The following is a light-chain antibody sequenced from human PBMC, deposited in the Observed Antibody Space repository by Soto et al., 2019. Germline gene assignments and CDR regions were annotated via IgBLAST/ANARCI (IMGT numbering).Light chain of an antibody. CDR3: IRHNSYPQT. CDR2: AAS. J-gene: IGKJ1*01. Sequence: DIQMTQSPSSLSASLGDRVTITCRASQGIRNDLVWYQQKPGKAPKRLIYAASSLESGVPSKFSGSGDETEFMLTISSLQPEAFATYSCIRHNSYPQTFGQGTKVDIK. V-gene: IGKV1-17*01. CDR1: QGIRND.